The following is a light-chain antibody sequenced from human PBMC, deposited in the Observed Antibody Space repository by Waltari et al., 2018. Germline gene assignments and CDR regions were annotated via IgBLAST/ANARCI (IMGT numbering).Light chain of an antibody. CDR2: LGS. CDR3: MQALRSPLT. V-gene: IGKV1-5*03. CDR1: QSIARW. J-gene: IGKJ5*01. Sequence: DIQMTQSPSTLSASVGDRVTITCRASQSIARWLAWYQQKPGRAPKLLIYLGSNRASGVPDRFSGSGSGTDFTLKISRVEAEDVGVYYCMQALRSPLTFGQGTRLDIK.